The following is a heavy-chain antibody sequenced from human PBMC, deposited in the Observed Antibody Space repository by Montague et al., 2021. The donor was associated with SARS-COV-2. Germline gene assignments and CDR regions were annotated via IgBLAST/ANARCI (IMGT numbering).Heavy chain of an antibody. CDR3: ARGQVTIFAVLIMLPAAGAIDI. CDR1: GGPFSGYY. J-gene: IGHJ3*02. Sequence: SETLSLTCAVYGGPFSGYYWSWIRQTPGKGLEWIGEINHSGSRNYNPSLKSRVTISVDTSKNQFSLKMTSVTAADTAQYYCARGQVTIFAVLIMLPAAGAIDIWGQGTTVTVSS. CDR2: INHSGSR. V-gene: IGHV4-34*01. D-gene: IGHD3-3*01.